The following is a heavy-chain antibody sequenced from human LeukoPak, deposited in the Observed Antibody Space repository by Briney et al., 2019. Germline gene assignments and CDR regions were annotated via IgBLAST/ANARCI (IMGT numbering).Heavy chain of an antibody. V-gene: IGHV4-4*07. CDR1: GGSISSYY. Sequence: PSETLSLTCTVSGGSISSYYWSWIRQRAGKGLEWIGRVYTSGSTNYNPSLKSRVTISVDKSKNQFSLMLSSVTAADTAVYYCARVSYDGRSALFDYWGQGTLVTVSS. CDR3: ARVSYDGRSALFDY. J-gene: IGHJ4*02. D-gene: IGHD1-26*01. CDR2: VYTSGST.